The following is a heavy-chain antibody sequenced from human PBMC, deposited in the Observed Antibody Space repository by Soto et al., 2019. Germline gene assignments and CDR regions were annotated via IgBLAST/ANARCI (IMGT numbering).Heavy chain of an antibody. Sequence: PSETLSPTCTVSGGSISSYYRSWIRQLPGEGLEWIGYIYYSGSTYYNPSSMNRVPMSVDTSKINFTLKLSTVTAAEAAVYYCARGKISNSWYKRDQPDFFDPWGQGTQVTVSS. CDR2: IYYSGST. D-gene: IGHD6-13*01. V-gene: IGHV4-59*01. CDR1: GGSISSYY. CDR3: ARGKISNSWYKRDQPDFFDP. J-gene: IGHJ5*02.